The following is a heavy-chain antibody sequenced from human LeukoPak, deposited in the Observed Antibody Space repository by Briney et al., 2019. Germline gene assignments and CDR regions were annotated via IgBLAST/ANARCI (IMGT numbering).Heavy chain of an antibody. CDR1: GFTFSSYS. CDR3: ARDYVGGSYTLFY. CDR2: ISSSSSYI. J-gene: IGHJ4*02. D-gene: IGHD1-26*01. Sequence: PGGSLRLSCAASGFTFSSYSMNWVRQAPGKGLEWVSSISSSSSYIYYADSVKGRFTISRDNAKNSLYLQMNSLRAEDTAVYYCARDYVGGSYTLFYWGQGTLVTVSS. V-gene: IGHV3-21*01.